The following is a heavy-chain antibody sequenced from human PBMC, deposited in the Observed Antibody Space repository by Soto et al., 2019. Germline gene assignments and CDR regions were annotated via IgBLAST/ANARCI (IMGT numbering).Heavy chain of an antibody. D-gene: IGHD6-19*01. Sequence: KVSCKASGYTFTSYGISWVRQAPGQGLEWMGWISAYNGNTNYAQKLQGRVTMTTDTSTSTAYMELRSLRSDDTALYYCAGDKRRAVAGDYWGQGTLVTVSS. CDR1: GYTFTSYG. V-gene: IGHV1-18*01. J-gene: IGHJ4*02. CDR3: AGDKRRAVAGDY. CDR2: ISAYNGNT.